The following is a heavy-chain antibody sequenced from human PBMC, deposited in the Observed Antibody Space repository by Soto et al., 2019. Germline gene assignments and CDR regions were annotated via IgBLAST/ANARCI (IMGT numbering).Heavy chain of an antibody. CDR1: GYTFTSYD. D-gene: IGHD3-10*01. Sequence: QVQLVQSGAEVKKPGASVKVSCKASGYTFTSYDINWVRQATGQGLEWMGWMNPNSGNTGYAQKFQGRVTMTRDTSISTAYMEQSSLRTEDTAVYYCAGGRGGLLWCRELLYTFDYWGQGTLVTVSS. CDR2: MNPNSGNT. CDR3: AGGRGGLLWCRELLYTFDY. V-gene: IGHV1-8*01. J-gene: IGHJ4*02.